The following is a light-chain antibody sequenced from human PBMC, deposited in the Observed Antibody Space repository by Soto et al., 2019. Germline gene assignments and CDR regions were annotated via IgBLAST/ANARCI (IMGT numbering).Light chain of an antibody. CDR2: EGT. CDR3: CSYASTSTRM. V-gene: IGLV2-14*02. CDR1: SSDVGTYDL. Sequence: QSALTQPASVSGSPGQSVTISCTGSSSDVGTYDLVSWYQQHPGKAPKILIYEGTKRPSGVSNRFSGSKSGNTASLTISGLQAEDEADYFCCSYASTSTRMFGGGTQLTVL. J-gene: IGLJ3*02.